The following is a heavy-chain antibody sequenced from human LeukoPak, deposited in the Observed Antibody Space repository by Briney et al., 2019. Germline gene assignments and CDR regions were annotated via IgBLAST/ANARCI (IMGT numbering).Heavy chain of an antibody. D-gene: IGHD3-10*01. J-gene: IGHJ6*02. CDR1: GFSFSSYA. V-gene: IGHV3-23*01. Sequence: GGSVRLSCAASGFSFSSYAMSWVRQAPGKGLERVSTITDSGGSTYYTDSVKGRFTISRDNSKNTLYLQMNSLRAEDTAVHYCAKVPYSDYGSGRPPFMDVWGQGTTVAVS. CDR2: ITDSGGST. CDR3: AKVPYSDYGSGRPPFMDV.